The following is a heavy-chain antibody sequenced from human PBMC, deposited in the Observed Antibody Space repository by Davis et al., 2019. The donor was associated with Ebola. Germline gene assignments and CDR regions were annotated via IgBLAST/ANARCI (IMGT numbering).Heavy chain of an antibody. V-gene: IGHV3-23*01. Sequence: PGGSLRLSCAASGFTFSSYAMSWVRQAPGKGLEWVSAISGSGGSTYYADSVKGRFTISRDNSKNTLYLQMNSLRAEDTAVYYCAKDYIKPWDYDFWSGPTRFSGMDVWGQGTTVTVSS. CDR3: AKDYIKPWDYDFWSGPTRFSGMDV. D-gene: IGHD3-3*01. CDR1: GFTFSSYA. J-gene: IGHJ6*02. CDR2: ISGSGGST.